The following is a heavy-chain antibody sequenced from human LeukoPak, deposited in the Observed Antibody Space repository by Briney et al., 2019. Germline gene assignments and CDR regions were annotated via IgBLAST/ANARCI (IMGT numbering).Heavy chain of an antibody. CDR3: VRWTAGTTEDS. J-gene: IGHJ4*02. CDR1: GGSLSSRSHY. Sequence: SETLSLTCTVSGGSLSSRSHYWGWIRQPPGQGLEWIGSLSNSGNTYYNPSLKSRVTISVDTSKNEFSLRLSSVTAADTAVYYCVRWTAGTTEDSWGQGTLVTVSS. V-gene: IGHV4-39*01. D-gene: IGHD1-1*01. CDR2: LSNSGNT.